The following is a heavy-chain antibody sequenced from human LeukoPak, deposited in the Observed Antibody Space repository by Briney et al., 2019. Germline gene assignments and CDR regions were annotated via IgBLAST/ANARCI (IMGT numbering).Heavy chain of an antibody. V-gene: IGHV4-30-2*01. CDR3: ARSYGSGTDAFDI. Sequence: PSQTLSLTCAVSGGSLSSGGYCWSWIRQPPGKGLEWIGYIYHSGSTYYNPSLKSRVTISVDRSKNQFSLKLSSVTAADTAVYYCARSYGSGTDAFDIWGQGTMVTVSS. CDR1: GGSLSSGGYC. D-gene: IGHD3-10*01. CDR2: IYHSGST. J-gene: IGHJ3*02.